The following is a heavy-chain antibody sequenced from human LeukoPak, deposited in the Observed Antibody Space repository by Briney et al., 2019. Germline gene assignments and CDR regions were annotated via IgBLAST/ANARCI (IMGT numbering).Heavy chain of an antibody. CDR3: ARVPYYDILTGYFLEYAFDI. J-gene: IGHJ3*02. CDR1: GGSISSYY. V-gene: IGHV4-59*01. Sequence: PSETLSLTCTVSGGSISSYYWSWIRQPPGKGLEWIGYIYYSGSNNYNPSLKSRVTISVDTSKNQFSLKLSSVTAADTAVYYCARVPYYDILTGYFLEYAFDIWGQGTMVTVSS. CDR2: IYYSGSN. D-gene: IGHD3-9*01.